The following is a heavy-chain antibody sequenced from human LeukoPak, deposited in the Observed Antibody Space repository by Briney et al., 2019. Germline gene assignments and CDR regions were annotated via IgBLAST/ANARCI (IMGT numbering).Heavy chain of an antibody. CDR1: GGSISSYY. J-gene: IGHJ6*03. CDR3: AREVSCSSTSCDYYYYYMGV. D-gene: IGHD2-2*01. CDR2: IYYSGST. Sequence: SETLSFTCTVSGGSISSYYWSWIRQPPGKGLEWIGDIYYSGSTNYNPSLKSRVTISVDTSKNQFSLKLSSVTAADTAVYYCAREVSCSSTSCDYYYYYMGVWGKGTTVTVSS. V-gene: IGHV4-59*01.